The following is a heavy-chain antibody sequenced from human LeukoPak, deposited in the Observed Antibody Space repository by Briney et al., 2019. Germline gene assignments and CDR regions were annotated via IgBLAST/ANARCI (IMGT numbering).Heavy chain of an antibody. J-gene: IGHJ4*02. CDR2: IKQDGREK. CDR1: GFTFSSYW. V-gene: IGHV3-7*01. D-gene: IGHD5-24*01. Sequence: GGSLRLSCAASGFTFSSYWMSWVRQAPGKGLERVANIKQDGREKYYVDSVKGRFTISRDNAKNSLYLQMNSLRAEDTAVYYCARGERWLLPPTDYWGQGTLVTVSS. CDR3: ARGERWLLPPTDY.